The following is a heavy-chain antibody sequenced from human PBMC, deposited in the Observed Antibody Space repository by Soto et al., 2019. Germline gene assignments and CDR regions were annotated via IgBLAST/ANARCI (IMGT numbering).Heavy chain of an antibody. CDR1: GDSFNNYV. CDR3: AGRCDSTSCLAHFDY. Sequence: QMYLVQSGAEVKTPGSSVKVSCKASGDSFNNYVINWVRQAPGQGLEWMGGIIPIFGTANYAQKFQGRVTITADKSTSTAYMELNSLRSEDTAVYYCAGRCDSTSCLAHFDYWGQGTLVTVSS. V-gene: IGHV1-69*06. J-gene: IGHJ4*02. D-gene: IGHD2-2*01. CDR2: IIPIFGTA.